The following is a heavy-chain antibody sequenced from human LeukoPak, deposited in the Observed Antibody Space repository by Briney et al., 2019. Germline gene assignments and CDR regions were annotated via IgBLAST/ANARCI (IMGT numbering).Heavy chain of an antibody. CDR1: GFTFSSYA. J-gene: IGHJ6*03. V-gene: IGHV3-23*01. CDR3: AKVNEGYCSSTSCYTLYYYYYYMDV. CDR2: ISGSGGST. Sequence: PGRSLRLSCAASGFTFSSYAMSWVCQAPGKGLEWVSAISGSGGSTYYADSVKGRFAISRDNSKNTLYLQMNSLRAEDTAVYYCAKVNEGYCSSTSCYTLYYYYYYMDVWGKGTTVTVSS. D-gene: IGHD2-2*02.